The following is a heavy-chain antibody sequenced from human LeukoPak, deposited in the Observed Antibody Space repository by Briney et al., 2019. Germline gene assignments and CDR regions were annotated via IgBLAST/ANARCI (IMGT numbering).Heavy chain of an antibody. Sequence: PSETLSLTCTVSGGSLSSYYWSWIRQPPGKGLEWIAYIYYSGNTKYNPFLKSRVTIPVDTSQTQFSLKLSSVTAADTAVYFCARGSTIFGFQHWGQGTLVTVSS. CDR2: IYYSGNT. J-gene: IGHJ1*01. CDR3: ARGSTIFGFQH. V-gene: IGHV4-59*01. D-gene: IGHD3-3*01. CDR1: GGSLSSYY.